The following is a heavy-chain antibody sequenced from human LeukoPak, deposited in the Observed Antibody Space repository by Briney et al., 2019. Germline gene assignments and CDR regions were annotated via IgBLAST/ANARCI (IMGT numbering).Heavy chain of an antibody. CDR1: GFSFSSYW. V-gene: IGHV3-74*01. J-gene: IGHJ4*02. CDR3: ARDLGYGGNSADY. D-gene: IGHD4-23*01. Sequence: GGSLRLSCAASGFSFSSYWMHWVRQAPGKGLVWVSRISSDGSIINYADSVKGRFTISRDNAKNTLYLQMNSLRAEDTAVYYCARDLGYGGNSADYWGQGTLVTVSS. CDR2: ISSDGSII.